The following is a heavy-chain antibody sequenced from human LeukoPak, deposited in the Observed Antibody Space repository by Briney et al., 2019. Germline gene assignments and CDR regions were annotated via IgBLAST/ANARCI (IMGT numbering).Heavy chain of an antibody. CDR2: IIPIFGTA. CDR1: GYTFTSYD. J-gene: IGHJ4*02. CDR3: ARSQYCSSTSCYWNYRWDYFDY. D-gene: IGHD2-2*01. Sequence: GASVKVSCKASGYTFTSYDINWVRQAPGQGLEWMGGIIPIFGTANYAQKFQGRVTITTDESTSTAYMELSSLRSEDTAVYYCARSQYCSSTSCYWNYRWDYFDYWGQGTLVTVSS. V-gene: IGHV1-69*05.